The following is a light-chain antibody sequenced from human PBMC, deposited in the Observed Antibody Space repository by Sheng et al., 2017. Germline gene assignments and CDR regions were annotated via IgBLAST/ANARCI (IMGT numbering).Light chain of an antibody. CDR1: QSINTW. Sequence: DIQMTQSPSTLPASVGDRVTITCRASQSINTWLVWYQQKPGKAPKLLIYKASTLESGVPSRFSGSGSGTEFTLTISSLQPDDFAIYYCQQSNSYSRAFGQGTKVEI. V-gene: IGKV1-5*03. J-gene: IGKJ1*01. CDR2: KAS. CDR3: QQSNSYSRA.